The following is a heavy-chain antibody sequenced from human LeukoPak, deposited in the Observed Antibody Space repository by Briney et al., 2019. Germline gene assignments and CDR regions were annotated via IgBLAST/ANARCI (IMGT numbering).Heavy chain of an antibody. CDR3: ASMGSMGPNIVGATSGMFDY. V-gene: IGHV3-21*01. CDR1: GFTFSSYS. Sequence: GGPQRLSCAASGFTFSSYSMNWVRQAPGKGLEWVSSISSSSSYIYYADSVKGRFTISRDNAKNSLYLQMNSLRAEDTAVYYCASMGSMGPNIVGATSGMFDYWGQGTLVTVSS. J-gene: IGHJ4*02. D-gene: IGHD1-26*01. CDR2: ISSSSSYI.